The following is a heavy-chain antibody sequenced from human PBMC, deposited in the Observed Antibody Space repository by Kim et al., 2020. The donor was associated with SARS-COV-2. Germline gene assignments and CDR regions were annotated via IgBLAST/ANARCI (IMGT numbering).Heavy chain of an antibody. J-gene: IGHJ4*02. CDR2: IKEDGSEK. V-gene: IGHV3-7*03. CDR3: AKASGGASYDY. D-gene: IGHD2-21*01. CDR1: GFTFSSYG. Sequence: GGSLRLSCAASGFTFSSYGMSWVRQAPGKGLEWVANIKEDGSEKYYVDSVKGRFTISRDNSKKTLYLQMDSLRAEDTAVYYCAKASGGASYDYWGQ.